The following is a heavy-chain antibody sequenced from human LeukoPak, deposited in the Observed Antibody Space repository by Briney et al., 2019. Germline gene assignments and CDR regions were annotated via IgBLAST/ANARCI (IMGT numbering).Heavy chain of an antibody. D-gene: IGHD6-19*01. Sequence: SETLSLTCTVSGYSVSSGYYWGWIRQPPGKGLERIGSIYHSGSTYYNPSLKSRVTISVDTSKNQFSLKLSSVTAADTAVYYCAFIAVSGGVYYFDYWGQGTLVTVSS. CDR3: AFIAVSGGVYYFDY. CDR2: IYHSGST. CDR1: GYSVSSGYY. V-gene: IGHV4-38-2*02. J-gene: IGHJ4*02.